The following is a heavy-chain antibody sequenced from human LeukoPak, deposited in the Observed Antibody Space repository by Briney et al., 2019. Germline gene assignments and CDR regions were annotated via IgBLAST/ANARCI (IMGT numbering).Heavy chain of an antibody. D-gene: IGHD2-15*01. Sequence: SETLSLTCTVSGGSISSYYWSWIRQPPGKGLEWIGYIYYSGSTNYNPSLKSRVTISVDTSKNQFSLKLSSVTAADTAVYYCAREKYVGYCSGGSCPYNWFDPWGQGTLVTVSS. CDR3: AREKYVGYCSGGSCPYNWFDP. CDR1: GGSISSYY. CDR2: IYYSGST. V-gene: IGHV4-59*01. J-gene: IGHJ5*02.